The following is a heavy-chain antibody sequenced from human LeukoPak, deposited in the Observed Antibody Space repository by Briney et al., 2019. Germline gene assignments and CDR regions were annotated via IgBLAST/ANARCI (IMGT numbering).Heavy chain of an antibody. J-gene: IGHJ6*03. CDR2: ISYDGSNK. D-gene: IGHD3-10*01. CDR1: GFTFSGYS. V-gene: IGHV3-30*04. Sequence: GGSLRLSCAASGFTFSGYSMHWVRQAPGKGLEWVAVISYDGSNKYYADSVKGRFTISRDNSKNTLYLQMNSLRAEDTAVYYCARGGSGSSDYYMDVWGEGTTVTVSS. CDR3: ARGGSGSSDYYMDV.